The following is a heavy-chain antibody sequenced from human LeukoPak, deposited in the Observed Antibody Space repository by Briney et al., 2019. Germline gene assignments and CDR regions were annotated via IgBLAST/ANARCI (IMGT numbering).Heavy chain of an antibody. V-gene: IGHV3-23*01. CDR1: GFTFSSYA. D-gene: IGHD3-22*01. CDR3: AKEYYDSSGYYPLNY. Sequence: PGGPLRLSCAASGFTFSSYAMSWVRQAPGKGLEWVSAISGSGGSTYYADSVKGRFTISRDNSKNTLYLQMNSLRAEDTAVYYCAKEYYDSSGYYPLNYWGQGTLVTVSS. CDR2: ISGSGGST. J-gene: IGHJ4*02.